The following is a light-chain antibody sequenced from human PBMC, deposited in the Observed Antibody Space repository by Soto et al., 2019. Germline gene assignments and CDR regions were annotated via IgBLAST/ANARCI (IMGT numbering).Light chain of an antibody. CDR3: QQYNNWPSGT. V-gene: IGKV3-15*01. CDR1: QSVSSD. CDR2: GAS. J-gene: IGKJ1*01. Sequence: EKVMTQSPATLSVSPGERATLPCRASQSVSSDLAWYQQKPGQAPRLLIYGASTRATGIPARFSGSGSGTEFTLIISSLQSEDFAVYYCQQYNNWPSGTFGQGPKVDIK.